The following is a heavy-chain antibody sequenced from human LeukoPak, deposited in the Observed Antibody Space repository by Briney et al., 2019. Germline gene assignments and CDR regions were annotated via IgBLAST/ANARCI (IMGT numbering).Heavy chain of an antibody. CDR3: ASDDGYSYGYGY. D-gene: IGHD5-18*01. CDR2: ISSSSSYI. V-gene: IGHV3-21*01. J-gene: IGHJ4*02. Sequence: GGSLRLSCAASGFTFSSCSMNWVRQAPGKGLEWVSSISSSSSYIYYADSVKGRFTISRDNAKNSLYPQMNSLRAEDTAVYYCASDDGYSYGYGYWGQGTLVTVSS. CDR1: GFTFSSCS.